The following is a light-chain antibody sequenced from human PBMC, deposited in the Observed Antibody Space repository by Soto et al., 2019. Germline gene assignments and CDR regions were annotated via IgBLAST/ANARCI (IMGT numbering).Light chain of an antibody. CDR1: SGSVSTSYY. V-gene: IGLV8-61*01. CDR2: NTN. CDR3: VLRTATGVSV. J-gene: IGLJ2*01. Sequence: QTVVTQEPSFSVSPGGTVTLTCGLSSGSVSTSYYPSWYQQTPGQSPRTLIYNTNSRSSGVPDRFSVSILGSKAALTITGAQTDDESDYYCVLRTATGVSVFGGGTKLTVL.